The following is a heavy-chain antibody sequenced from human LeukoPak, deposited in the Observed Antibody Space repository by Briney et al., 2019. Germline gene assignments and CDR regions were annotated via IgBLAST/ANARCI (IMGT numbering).Heavy chain of an antibody. V-gene: IGHV3-30*02. CDR2: IRYDGSNK. CDR1: GFTFSNYA. J-gene: IGHJ4*02. D-gene: IGHD3-9*01. Sequence: GGSLRLSCAASGFTFSNYAIHWVRQAPGKGLEWVAFIRYDGSNKYYVDSVKGRFTISRDNSKNTLYLQMNSLRAEDTAVYYCAKDATGPFPYYFDYWGQGTLVTVSS. CDR3: AKDATGPFPYYFDY.